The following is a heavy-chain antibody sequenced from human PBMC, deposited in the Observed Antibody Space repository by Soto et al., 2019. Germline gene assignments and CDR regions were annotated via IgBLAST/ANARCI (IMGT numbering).Heavy chain of an antibody. V-gene: IGHV3-30*18. J-gene: IGHJ4*02. CDR1: GLSSRNFLAYD. CDR3: AKVAYDFWTTYNRQGVHSDS. D-gene: IGHD3-3*01. CDR2: ISYDGNNK. Sequence: VRLVESGGGVAQPGRSLRLSCAVSGLSSRNFLAYDMHWVRQAPGKGLEWVAVISYDGNNKYYSDSVKGRFTISRDNSRNTLYLQMSSLSVEDTAIYFCAKVAYDFWTTYNRQGVHSDSWGQGTLVTVSS.